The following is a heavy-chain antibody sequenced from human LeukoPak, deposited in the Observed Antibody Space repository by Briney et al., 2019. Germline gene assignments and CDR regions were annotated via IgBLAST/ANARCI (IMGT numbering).Heavy chain of an antibody. Sequence: GGSLRLSCAASGFFLKNYGMNWVRQTPGKELEWVSAITGSSGGNTYYADSVKGRFTISRDNAKNTLYLQMNSLRAEDTAVYYCAKSKGGYNYDYYYIMDVWGQGTTVTVSS. CDR2: ITGSSGGNT. J-gene: IGHJ6*02. D-gene: IGHD5-24*01. CDR1: GFFLKNYG. V-gene: IGHV3-23*01. CDR3: AKSKGGYNYDYYYIMDV.